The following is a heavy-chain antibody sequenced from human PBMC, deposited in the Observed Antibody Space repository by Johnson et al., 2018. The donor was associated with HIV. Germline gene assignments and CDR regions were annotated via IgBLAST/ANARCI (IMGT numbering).Heavy chain of an antibody. Sequence: VQLVESGGGVVQPGGSLRLSCAASRFSFSRYGMHWVRQAPGKGLEWVAFIRYDGSNNYYADSVKGRFTISRDNSKNTLYLQMNSLRAEDTAVYYCANILSSLEWFPDDAFDIWGQGTMVTVSS. CDR2: IRYDGSNN. CDR1: RFSFSRYG. V-gene: IGHV3-30*02. D-gene: IGHD3-3*01. J-gene: IGHJ3*02. CDR3: ANILSSLEWFPDDAFDI.